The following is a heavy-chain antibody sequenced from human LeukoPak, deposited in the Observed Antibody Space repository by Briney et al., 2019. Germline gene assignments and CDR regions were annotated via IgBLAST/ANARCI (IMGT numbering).Heavy chain of an antibody. Sequence: SETLSLTCTVSGGSISDYSWSWVRQPPGKGLEWIGYISYTGRTNYNPSLKGRVTISLDASKNQFSLKLDSVTTVDTAMYYCARGGSSTWTASHYWGQGTLVTVSS. CDR1: GGSISDYS. J-gene: IGHJ4*02. D-gene: IGHD6-13*01. CDR3: ARGGSSTWTASHY. CDR2: ISYTGRT. V-gene: IGHV4-59*08.